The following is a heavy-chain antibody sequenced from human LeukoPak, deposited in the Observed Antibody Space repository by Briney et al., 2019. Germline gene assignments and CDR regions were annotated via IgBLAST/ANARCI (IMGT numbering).Heavy chain of an antibody. CDR3: ARALIGYYFDY. CDR1: AFTFSSYS. J-gene: IGHJ4*02. Sequence: TGGSLRLSCAASAFTFSSYSMNWVRQAPGKGLEWVSSVSNSGDYIHYADSVKGRFTISRDNSKNSLYLQMNSLRAEDTAVYYCARALIGYYFDYWGQGTLVTVSS. CDR2: VSNSGDYI. D-gene: IGHD2-8*01. V-gene: IGHV3-21*06.